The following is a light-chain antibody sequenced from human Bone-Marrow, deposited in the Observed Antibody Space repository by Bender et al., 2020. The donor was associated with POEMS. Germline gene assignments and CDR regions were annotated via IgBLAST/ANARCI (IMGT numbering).Light chain of an antibody. J-gene: IGLJ2*01. V-gene: IGLV6-57*01. Sequence: NFMLTQPQSVSESPGKTVTISCTRSSGSIAENYVEWYQQRPGSSPTTVIYEDTKRPSGVPNRVSGSIDTSSNSASLTISGLTTEDEADYYCQSCEDNIVFGGGTRLTVL. CDR1: SGSIAENY. CDR2: EDT. CDR3: QSCEDNIV.